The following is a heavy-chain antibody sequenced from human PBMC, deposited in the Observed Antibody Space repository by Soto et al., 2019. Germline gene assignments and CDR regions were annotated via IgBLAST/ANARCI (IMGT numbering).Heavy chain of an antibody. CDR2: IIPIFGTA. Sequence: AASVKVSCKASGGTFSSYAISWVRQAPGQGLEWMGGIIPIFGTANYAQKFQGRVTITADESTSTAYMELSSLRSEDTAVYYCARSLRNYYYYGMDVWGQGTTVTVSS. CDR3: ARSLRNYYYYGMDV. J-gene: IGHJ6*02. D-gene: IGHD2-21*02. V-gene: IGHV1-69*13. CDR1: GGTFSSYA.